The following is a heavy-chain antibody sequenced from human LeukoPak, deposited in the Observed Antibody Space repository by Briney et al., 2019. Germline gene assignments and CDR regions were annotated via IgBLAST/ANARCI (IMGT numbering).Heavy chain of an antibody. Sequence: GGSLTLSCVVSGFNFDNFAMHWVRQPLGKGLEWVAVISHDGRTKYYADSMKGRITISRDNSKNTLFLQMKNLRSEDTAVYFCARPSPPGDGYNPPDHWGQGTLVTVSS. J-gene: IGHJ4*02. CDR1: GFNFDNFA. CDR2: ISHDGRTK. CDR3: ARPSPPGDGYNPPDH. V-gene: IGHV3-30*04. D-gene: IGHD5-24*01.